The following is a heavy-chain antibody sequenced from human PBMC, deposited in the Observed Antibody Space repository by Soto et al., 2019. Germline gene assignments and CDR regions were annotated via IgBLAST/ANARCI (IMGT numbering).Heavy chain of an antibody. CDR1: GFTFSSYW. V-gene: IGHV3-7*03. D-gene: IGHD5-12*01. CDR2: IKQDGSEK. Sequence: GGSLRLSCAASGFTFSSYWMSWVRQAPGKGLEWVANIKQDGSEKYYVDSVKGRFTISRDNAKNSLYLQMNSLRAEATAVYYCARGRYSCYDDAFDIWGQGTMVTVSS. J-gene: IGHJ3*02. CDR3: ARGRYSCYDDAFDI.